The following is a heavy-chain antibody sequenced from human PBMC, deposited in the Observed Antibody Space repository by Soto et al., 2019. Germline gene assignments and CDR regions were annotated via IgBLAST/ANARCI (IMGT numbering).Heavy chain of an antibody. CDR3: ARVSDV. V-gene: IGHV4-39*01. Sequence: SETLSLTCTVSGGSISSSSYSWGWLRQPPGKGLDWIGSNYYSGSTYYTPSLKSRVTISVDTTKNQFSLKLSSVTAADTSVYYCARVSDVWGQGTTVTVSS. CDR2: NYYSGST. J-gene: IGHJ6*02. CDR1: GGSISSSSYS.